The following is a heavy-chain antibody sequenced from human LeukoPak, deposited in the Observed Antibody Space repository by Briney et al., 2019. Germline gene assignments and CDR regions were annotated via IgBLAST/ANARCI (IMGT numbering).Heavy chain of an antibody. CDR2: ISAYNGNT. J-gene: IGHJ4*02. Sequence: ASVKVSCKASGYTFTSYGISWVRQAPGQGLEWMGWISAYNGNTNYAQKLQGRVTMTTDTSTSTAYMELRSLRSDDTAVYFCARAERTAITHDYWGQGTLVTVSS. V-gene: IGHV1-18*01. CDR3: ARAERTAITHDY. D-gene: IGHD5-18*01. CDR1: GYTFTSYG.